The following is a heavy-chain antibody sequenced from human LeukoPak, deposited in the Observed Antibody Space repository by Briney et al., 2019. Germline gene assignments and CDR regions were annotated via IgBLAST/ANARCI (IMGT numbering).Heavy chain of an antibody. CDR1: GFTFSSYS. D-gene: IGHD6-19*01. CDR3: ARDSSGWYEGFDY. J-gene: IGHJ4*02. Sequence: GGSLRLSCAASGFTFSSYSMNWVRQAPGKGLEWVTSISSSGSYIYYADSVKGRFTISRDNAKNSLYLQMNSLRAEDTAVYYCARDSSGWYEGFDYWGQGTLVTVSS. V-gene: IGHV3-21*01. CDR2: ISSSGSYI.